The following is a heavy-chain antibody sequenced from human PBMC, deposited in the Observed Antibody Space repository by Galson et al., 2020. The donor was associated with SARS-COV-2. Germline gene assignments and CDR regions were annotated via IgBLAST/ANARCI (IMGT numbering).Heavy chain of an antibody. CDR3: ARDQGGGSYRLGFNY. J-gene: IGHJ4*02. CDR1: GYTLTDYY. Sequence: ASVKVSCKASGYTLTDYYMHWVRQAPGQGLEWMGWINPNSGGTNYAQKFQGRVTMTRDTSTSTAYMELSRLRSDDTAVYYCARDQGGGSYRLGFNYWGQGTLVTVSS. V-gene: IGHV1-2*02. D-gene: IGHD1-26*01. CDR2: INPNSGGT.